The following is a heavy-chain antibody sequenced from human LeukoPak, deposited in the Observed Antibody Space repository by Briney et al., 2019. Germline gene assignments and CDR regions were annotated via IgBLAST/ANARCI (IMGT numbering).Heavy chain of an antibody. Sequence: GGSLRLSCAASGFTFSSYAMHWVRQAPGKGLEWVAVISYDGSNKYYADSVKGRFTISRDNSKNTLYLQMNSLRAEDTAVYYCARALGGIVVVPAAPGGYFDYWGQGTLVTVSS. CDR1: GFTFSSYA. V-gene: IGHV3-30-3*01. CDR3: ARALGGIVVVPAAPGGYFDY. J-gene: IGHJ4*02. CDR2: ISYDGSNK. D-gene: IGHD2-2*01.